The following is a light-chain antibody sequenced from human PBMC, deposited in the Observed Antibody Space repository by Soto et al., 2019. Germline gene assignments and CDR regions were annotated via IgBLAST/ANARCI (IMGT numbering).Light chain of an antibody. Sequence: DIQLTQSPSFLSASVGDRVTITCRASQGISSFLGWYQQKPGKVPKLLIYASYTLQSGVPSRFSGSGSGTEFTLTISSLQPEDFATYYCQQLNSYPLTFGGGTKVEIK. CDR1: QGISSF. CDR2: ASY. V-gene: IGKV1-9*01. CDR3: QQLNSYPLT. J-gene: IGKJ4*01.